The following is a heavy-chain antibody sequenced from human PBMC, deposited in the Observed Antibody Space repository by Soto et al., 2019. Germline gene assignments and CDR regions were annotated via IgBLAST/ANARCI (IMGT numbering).Heavy chain of an antibody. V-gene: IGHV3-7*04. CDR2: VKQDGSDK. CDR3: GKGGGNFDQ. CDR1: GFSLSKYW. J-gene: IGHJ4*01. D-gene: IGHD3-16*01. Sequence: EVQLVESGGGLVQPGGSLRLTCAASGFSLSKYWMSWVRQAPGKGLEWVANVKQDGSDKYYVDSVKGRFTISRDNAKNELFFKMHNLRAEDTAVYYFGKGGGNFDQWGQGTLVTVSS.